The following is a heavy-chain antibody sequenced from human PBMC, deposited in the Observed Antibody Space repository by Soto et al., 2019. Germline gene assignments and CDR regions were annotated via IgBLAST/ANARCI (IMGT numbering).Heavy chain of an antibody. CDR3: ARVGPWVPYYYDSSPYTFENWFDP. CDR1: GDSTRIRYW. CDR2: VNQSGTS. V-gene: IGHV4-4*02. Sequence: PSETLSLTCGVSGDSTRIRYWWTWLRRPPGRGLEWIGEVNQSGTSNYNPSLNSRVTLSIDMANNHVSLILNSVTAADTAVYYCARVGPWVPYYYDSSPYTFENWFDPWGQGTLVTVS. D-gene: IGHD3-22*01. J-gene: IGHJ5*02.